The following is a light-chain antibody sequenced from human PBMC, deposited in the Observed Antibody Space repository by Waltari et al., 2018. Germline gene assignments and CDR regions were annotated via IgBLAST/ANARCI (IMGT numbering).Light chain of an antibody. Sequence: DIQMTQSPSTLSASVGDRVTITCRASQSISNWLAWYQQKPGKAPKVLFYGASSLESGVPSRFSGSGSGTEFTLTISSLQPDDFATYYCQQYNDYSTWTFVQGTKVEIK. CDR1: QSISNW. J-gene: IGKJ1*01. CDR2: GAS. V-gene: IGKV1-5*03. CDR3: QQYNDYSTWT.